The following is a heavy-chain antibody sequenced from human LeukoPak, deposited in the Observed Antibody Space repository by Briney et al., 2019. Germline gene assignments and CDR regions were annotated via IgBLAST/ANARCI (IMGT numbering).Heavy chain of an antibody. CDR1: GYTFTSYD. CDR3: ATALLLDTAMVDFDY. J-gene: IGHJ4*02. V-gene: IGHV1-8*01. CDR2: MNPNSGTV. D-gene: IGHD5-18*01. Sequence: ASVKVSCKASGYTFTSYDINWVRQVTGRGLEWMGWMNPNSGTVGYAQKFQGRVTMTEDTSTDTAYMELSSLRSEDTAVYYCATALLLDTAMVDFDYWGQGTLVTVSS.